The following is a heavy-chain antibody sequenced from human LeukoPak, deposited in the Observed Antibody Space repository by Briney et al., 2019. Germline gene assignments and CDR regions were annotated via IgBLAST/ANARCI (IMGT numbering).Heavy chain of an antibody. CDR2: IKQDGSEK. CDR1: GFTFSSYW. J-gene: IGHJ4*02. Sequence: GGSLRLSCAASGFTFSSYWMSWVRQAPGKGLEWVANIKQDGSEKYYVDSVKGRFTISRDNAKNSLYLQMNSLRAEEKEVYYCAGDYGETFDYRGQVILVTVSS. D-gene: IGHD4-17*01. V-gene: IGHV3-7*01. CDR3: AGDYGETFDY.